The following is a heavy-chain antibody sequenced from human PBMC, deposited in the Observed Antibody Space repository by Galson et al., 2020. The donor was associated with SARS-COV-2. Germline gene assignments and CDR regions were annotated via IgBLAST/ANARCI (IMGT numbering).Heavy chain of an antibody. V-gene: IGHV4-39*01. Sequence: SETLSLTCTVSGGSISSSSYYWGWIRQPPGKGLEWIGSIYYSGSTYYNPSLKSRVTISVDTSKNQFSLKLSSVTAADTAVYYCARHAAGHSFLEWLSGSNWFDPWGQGTLVTVSS. CDR1: GGSISSSSYY. J-gene: IGHJ5*02. D-gene: IGHD3-3*01. CDR3: ARHAAGHSFLEWLSGSNWFDP. CDR2: IYYSGST.